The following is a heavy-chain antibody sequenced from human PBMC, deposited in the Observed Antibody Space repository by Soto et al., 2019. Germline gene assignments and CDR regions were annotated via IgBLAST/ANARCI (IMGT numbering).Heavy chain of an antibody. D-gene: IGHD6-19*01. CDR1: GFTFSILA. J-gene: IGHJ4*02. CDR2: IDYSGGTT. Sequence: GGSLRLSCAASGFTFSILAMGWVRQAPGKGLEWVSVIDYSGGTTYYTDSVKGRFIISRDNSKKMLYLQMNSLRAEDTAVYYCAKDATRTSGWYYFDYWGQGALVTVSS. V-gene: IGHV3-23*01. CDR3: AKDATRTSGWYYFDY.